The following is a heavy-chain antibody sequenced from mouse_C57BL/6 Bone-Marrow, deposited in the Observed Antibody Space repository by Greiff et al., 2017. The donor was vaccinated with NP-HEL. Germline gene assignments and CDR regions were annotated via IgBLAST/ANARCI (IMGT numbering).Heavy chain of an antibody. D-gene: IGHD1-1*01. V-gene: IGHV1-26*01. CDR3: ARYYGSSFWAWFAY. CDR2: INPNNGGT. CDR1: GYTFTDYY. Sequence: VQLKQSGPELVKPGASVKIPCKASGYTFTDYYMNWVKQSHGKSLEWIGDINPNNGGTSYNQKFKGKATLTVDKSSSTAYMELRSLTSEDSAVYYCARYYGSSFWAWFAYWGQGTLVTVSA. J-gene: IGHJ3*01.